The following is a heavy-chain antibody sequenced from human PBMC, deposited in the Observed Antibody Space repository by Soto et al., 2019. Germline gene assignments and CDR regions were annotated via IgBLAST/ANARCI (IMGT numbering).Heavy chain of an antibody. V-gene: IGHV3-23*01. Sequence: QAPGKGLEWVSSISVTGENSLYADSVRGRFTMSRDNSKDILYLQMNSLRVDDTAMYYCAKQHGAWPSNWLDAWGQGALVTVSS. CDR3: AKQHGAWPSNWLDA. J-gene: IGHJ5*02. CDR2: ISVTGENS.